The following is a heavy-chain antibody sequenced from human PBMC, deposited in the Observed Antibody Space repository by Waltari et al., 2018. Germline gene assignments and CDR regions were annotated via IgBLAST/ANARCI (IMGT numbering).Heavy chain of an antibody. CDR2: IIPIFGTA. CDR3: AREDYYDSSGYYFGGWFDP. V-gene: IGHV1-69*14. CDR1: GGTFSSYA. D-gene: IGHD3-22*01. J-gene: IGHJ5*02. Sequence: QVQLVQSGAEEKKPGSSVKVSCKASGGTFSSYAIRWVRQAPGQGLEWMGGIIPIFGTANYAQKFQGRVTITADKSTSTAYMELSSLRSEDTAVYYCAREDYYDSSGYYFGGWFDPWGQGTLVTVSS.